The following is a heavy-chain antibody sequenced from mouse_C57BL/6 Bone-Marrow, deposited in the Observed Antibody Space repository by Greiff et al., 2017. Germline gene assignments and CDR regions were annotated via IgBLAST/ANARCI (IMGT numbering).Heavy chain of an antibody. D-gene: IGHD1-1*01. CDR1: GFTFSSYA. Sequence: DVKLVESGGGLVKPGGSLKLSCAASGFTFSSYAMSWVRQTPEKRLEWVATISDGGSYTYYPDNVKGRFTISRDNAKNNLYLQMSHLKSEDTAMYYCARDPPITTVVAPFAYWGQGTLVTVSA. V-gene: IGHV5-4*01. J-gene: IGHJ3*01. CDR3: ARDPPITTVVAPFAY. CDR2: ISDGGSYT.